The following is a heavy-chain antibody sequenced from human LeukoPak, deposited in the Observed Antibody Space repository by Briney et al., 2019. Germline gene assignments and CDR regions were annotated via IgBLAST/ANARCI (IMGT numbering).Heavy chain of an antibody. CDR3: TTDGIRVYAAFDV. CDR2: XKNKAGGETT. Sequence: LRLSCAASXXSXSNAWMNWXRXAPGKGLXXVXXXKNKAGGETTDYAAPVKGRFSISRDDSENMLYLQLNSLKTEDTAVYYCTTDGIRVYAAFDVWGLGTMVTVSS. J-gene: IGHJ3*01. D-gene: IGHD2/OR15-2a*01. V-gene: IGHV3-15*07. CDR1: XXSXSNAW.